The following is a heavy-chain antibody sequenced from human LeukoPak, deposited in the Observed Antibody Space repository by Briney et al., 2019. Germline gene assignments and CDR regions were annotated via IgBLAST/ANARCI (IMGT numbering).Heavy chain of an antibody. CDR1: GGSISIYY. D-gene: IGHD4-11*01. Sequence: SETLSLTCTVSGGSISIYYWSWIRQPPGKGLEWIRYIYTSGSTNFNPSLKSRVTISVDTSKNQFSLKLSSVTAADTAVYYCERSTTAWGEDSHWFDPWGQGKVVTVSS. J-gene: IGHJ5*02. V-gene: IGHV4-4*09. CDR2: IYTSGST. CDR3: ERSTTAWGEDSHWFDP.